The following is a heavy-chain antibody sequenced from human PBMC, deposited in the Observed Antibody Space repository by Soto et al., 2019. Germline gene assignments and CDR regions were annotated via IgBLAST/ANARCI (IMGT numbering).Heavy chain of an antibody. D-gene: IGHD2-15*01. Sequence: GGSLRLSCAASGFTFSSYAMSWVRQAPGKGLEWVSAISGSGDSTYYADSVKGRFTISRDNSKYTLYLQMHSLRDEDRAVYYCAKDGRSRYCSGGSCPNYYYYGMDVWGQGTTVTV. J-gene: IGHJ6*02. V-gene: IGHV3-23*01. CDR3: AKDGRSRYCSGGSCPNYYYYGMDV. CDR2: ISGSGDST. CDR1: GFTFSSYA.